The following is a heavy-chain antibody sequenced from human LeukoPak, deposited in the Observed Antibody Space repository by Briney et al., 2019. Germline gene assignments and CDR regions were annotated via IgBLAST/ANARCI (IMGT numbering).Heavy chain of an antibody. CDR3: ARRAGTSSFDS. V-gene: IGHV5-51*01. D-gene: IGHD1-7*01. J-gene: IGHJ4*02. CDR2: IYPGDSDP. CDR1: GYSFPTYW. Sequence: GESLKISCKGSGYSFPTYWIGWARQMPGKGLEWMGIIYPGDSDPRYSPSFQGQVTISVDKSINTAYLQWSSLKASDTAMYYCARRAGTSSFDSWGQGTLVTVSP.